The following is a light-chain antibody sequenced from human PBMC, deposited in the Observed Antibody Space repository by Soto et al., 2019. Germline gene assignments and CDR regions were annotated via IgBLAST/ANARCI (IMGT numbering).Light chain of an antibody. Sequence: QSVLTQPASVSGSPGQSVTISCTGPRSDIGDSNFISWHQQSPGKAPRLLIYEVNNRPSGVSRRFSGSKAGNTASLTISGLLEDDEADYFCASFRSGTILVFGSGTKVTVL. CDR3: ASFRSGTILV. CDR2: EVN. V-gene: IGLV2-14*01. CDR1: RSDIGDSNF. J-gene: IGLJ1*01.